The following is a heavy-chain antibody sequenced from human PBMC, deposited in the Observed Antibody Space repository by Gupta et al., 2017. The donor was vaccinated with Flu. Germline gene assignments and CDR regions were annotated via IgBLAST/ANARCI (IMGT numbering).Heavy chain of an antibody. CDR2: IYPGDSDT. CDR3: VRPQCTGIRCYFFS. D-gene: IGHD2-15*01. V-gene: IGHV5-51*01. CDR1: TNYW. Sequence: TNYWIGWVRQMPGKGLEWMGIIYPGDSDTRYSPSLQGQVTMSADKSITTAYLQWSSRKASDTAMYYCVRPQCTGIRCYFFSWGQGTLVTVSS. J-gene: IGHJ5*02.